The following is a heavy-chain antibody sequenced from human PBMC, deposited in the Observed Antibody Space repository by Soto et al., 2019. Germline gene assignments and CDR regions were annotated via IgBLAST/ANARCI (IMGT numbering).Heavy chain of an antibody. V-gene: IGHV4-4*07. CDR1: GGCISSYY. CDR2: IYTSGST. Sequence: SEALSLTCTVPGGCISSYYWSWIRQPAGKGLEWIGRIYTSGSTNYNPSLKSRVTMSVDTSKNQFSLKLSSVTAADTAVYYCARERGPGSGKAYFDYWGQGTLVTASS. CDR3: ARERGPGSGKAYFDY. J-gene: IGHJ4*02. D-gene: IGHD3-10*01.